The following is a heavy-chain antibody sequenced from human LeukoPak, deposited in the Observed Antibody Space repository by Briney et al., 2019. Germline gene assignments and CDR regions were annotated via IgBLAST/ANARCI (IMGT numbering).Heavy chain of an antibody. J-gene: IGHJ3*02. CDR1: GYAFGNYG. CDR3: ARRRNDAFDI. CDR2: ISNYRGNA. V-gene: IGHV1-18*01. Sequence: GASVKVSCKASGYAFGNYGISWVRQAPGQGLEWMAWISNYRGNANYAQKFQGRVTLTTETSTSTVYMEMRSLISDDTAVYYCARRRNDAFDIWGRGTRVTVSA.